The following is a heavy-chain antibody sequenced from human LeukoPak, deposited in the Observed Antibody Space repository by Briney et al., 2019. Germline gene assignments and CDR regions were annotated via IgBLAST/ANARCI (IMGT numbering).Heavy chain of an antibody. J-gene: IGHJ4*02. Sequence: ASVKVSCKASGYTFTSYDINWVRQATGQGLEWMGWMNPNSGNTGYAQKFQGRVTMTRNTSISTAYMELSSLRSEDTAMYYCARGRDSSGYYPSDYWGQGTLVTVSS. D-gene: IGHD3-22*01. CDR1: GYTFTSYD. V-gene: IGHV1-8*01. CDR2: MNPNSGNT. CDR3: ARGRDSSGYYPSDY.